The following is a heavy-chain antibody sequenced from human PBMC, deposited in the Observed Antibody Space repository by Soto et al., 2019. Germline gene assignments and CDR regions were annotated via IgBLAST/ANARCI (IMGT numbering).Heavy chain of an antibody. CDR1: GYYNSNGSY. CDR2: IYHGGTT. Sequence: SETLPFTCTLSGYYNSNGSYWAWIRHTPEKGPEWIARIYHGGTTFYNPSLKSRVTISADTSNNQFFLKLTSVTAAATAVYSCAGVHVMVVAGSTLDYWGHGILVTVTS. V-gene: IGHV4-38-2*02. CDR3: AGVHVMVVAGSTLDY. J-gene: IGHJ4*01. D-gene: IGHD6-19*01.